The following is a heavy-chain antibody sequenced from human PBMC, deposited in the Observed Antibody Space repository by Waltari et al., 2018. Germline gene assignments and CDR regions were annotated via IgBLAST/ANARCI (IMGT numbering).Heavy chain of an antibody. CDR3: ARDGEHYGSGSYSSTGYYGMDV. V-gene: IGHV1-69*13. J-gene: IGHJ6*02. CDR1: GGTFSSYA. D-gene: IGHD3-10*01. CDR2: IIPFFGTA. Sequence: QVQLVQSGAEVKKPGSSVKVSCKASGGTFSSYAISWVRQAHGQGLEWMGGIIPFFGTANCEQKFQGGVTIAADESTSTAYMELSSLGSEDTAVYYCARDGEHYGSGSYSSTGYYGMDVWGQGTTVTVSS.